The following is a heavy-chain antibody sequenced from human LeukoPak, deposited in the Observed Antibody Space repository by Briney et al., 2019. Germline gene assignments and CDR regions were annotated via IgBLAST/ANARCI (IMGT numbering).Heavy chain of an antibody. Sequence: GGSLRLSCAASGFTVSSHYMRWVRQAPGKGLEWVSVIDSGGSTYYADSVKGRFTISRDNSRNTLHLQMNSLRAEDTALYYCAKAHLPDYYYMDVWGKGTTVTVSS. V-gene: IGHV3-66*01. CDR2: IDSGGST. CDR1: GFTVSSHY. CDR3: AKAHLPDYYYMDV. J-gene: IGHJ6*03.